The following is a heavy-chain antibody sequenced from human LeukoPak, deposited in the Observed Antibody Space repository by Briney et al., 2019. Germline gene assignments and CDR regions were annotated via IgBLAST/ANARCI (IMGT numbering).Heavy chain of an antibody. Sequence: PGGSLRLSCAASGFTFSSYAMSWVRQAPGKGLEWVSAISGSGGSTYYADSVKGRFTISRDNSKNTLYLQMNSLRAEDTAVYYCAKDYSSSWYGTYNWFDPWDQGTLVTVSS. CDR2: ISGSGGST. CDR1: GFTFSSYA. J-gene: IGHJ5*02. D-gene: IGHD6-13*01. CDR3: AKDYSSSWYGTYNWFDP. V-gene: IGHV3-23*01.